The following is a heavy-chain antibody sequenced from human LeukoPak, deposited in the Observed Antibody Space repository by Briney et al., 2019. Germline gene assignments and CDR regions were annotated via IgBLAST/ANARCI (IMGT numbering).Heavy chain of an antibody. CDR1: GGSISSSNYD. Sequence: SETLSLTCSVSGGSISSSNYDSSWIRQPPGRELEWIASINYGGTTYYNPSLKSRVTISVDTSKNQFSLRLSSVTAADTAVYLCARYVVSGSGKFYFDYWGQGSLVTVSS. D-gene: IGHD3-10*01. CDR3: ARYVVSGSGKFYFDY. CDR2: INYGGTT. J-gene: IGHJ4*02. V-gene: IGHV4-39*01.